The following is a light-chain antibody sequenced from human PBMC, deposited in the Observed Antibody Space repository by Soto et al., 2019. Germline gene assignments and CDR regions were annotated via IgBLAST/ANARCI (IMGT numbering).Light chain of an antibody. Sequence: QSVLTQPASVSGSPGQSITISCTGTSSDVGGYNYVSWYQQHPGKAPKLMIYDVRNRPSGVSNRFSGSKSGNSASLTISGLQAEDEADYYCSSYTSRSSLGVFGAGTKVTVL. CDR2: DVR. CDR1: SSDVGGYNY. J-gene: IGLJ1*01. V-gene: IGLV2-14*01. CDR3: SSYTSRSSLGV.